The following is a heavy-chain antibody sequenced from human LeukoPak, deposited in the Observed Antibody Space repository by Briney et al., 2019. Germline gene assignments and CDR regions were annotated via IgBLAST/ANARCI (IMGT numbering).Heavy chain of an antibody. Sequence: SETLSLTCAVYGGSFSGYYWSWIRQPPGKGLEWIGEINHSGSTNYNPSLKSRVTISVDTSKNQFSLKLSSVTAADTAVCYCARIYFDWLSPDYWGQGTLVTVSS. J-gene: IGHJ4*02. CDR3: ARIYFDWLSPDY. D-gene: IGHD3-9*01. V-gene: IGHV4-34*01. CDR1: GGSFSGYY. CDR2: INHSGST.